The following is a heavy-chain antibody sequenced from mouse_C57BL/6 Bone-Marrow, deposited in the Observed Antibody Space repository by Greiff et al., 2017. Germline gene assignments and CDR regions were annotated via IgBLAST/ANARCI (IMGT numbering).Heavy chain of an antibody. V-gene: IGHV1-64*01. Sequence: VQLQQPGAELVKPGASVKLSCKASGYTFTSYWMHWVKQRPGQGLEWIGMIHPNSGSTNYNEKFKSKATLTVDKSSSTAYMQLSSLTSEDSAVXYCAREGYYYGSSYLYYYAMDYWGQGTSVTVSS. CDR1: GYTFTSYW. D-gene: IGHD1-1*01. CDR3: AREGYYYGSSYLYYYAMDY. J-gene: IGHJ4*01. CDR2: IHPNSGST.